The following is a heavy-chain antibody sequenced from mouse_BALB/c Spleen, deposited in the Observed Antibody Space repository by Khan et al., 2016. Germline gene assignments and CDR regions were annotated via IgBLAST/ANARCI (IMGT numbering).Heavy chain of an antibody. CDR3: ASIHYYYWYFDV. Sequence: EVKLLESGGGLVQPGGSLKLSCAASGFDFSRYWMSWVRLAPGKGLEWIGEINPDSSTINYTPSLKDKFIISRDNAKNTLYLQMSKVRSEDTALYYCASIHYYYWYFDVWGAGTTVTVSS. D-gene: IGHD1-2*01. CDR1: GFDFSRYW. J-gene: IGHJ1*01. V-gene: IGHV4-1*02. CDR2: INPDSSTI.